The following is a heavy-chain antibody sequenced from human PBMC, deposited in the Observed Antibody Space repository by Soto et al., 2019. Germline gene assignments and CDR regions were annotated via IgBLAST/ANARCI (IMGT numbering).Heavy chain of an antibody. CDR1: GGTFSSYA. CDR2: IIPIFGTA. CDR3: ARNVLVPAAISVYYYYGMDV. D-gene: IGHD2-2*01. Sequence: QVQLVQSGAEVKKPGSSVKVSCKASGGTFSSYAISWVRQAPGQGLEWMGGIIPIFGTANYAQKFQGRVTITADESTSTAYMELSSLRSEDTAVYYCARNVLVPAAISVYYYYGMDVWGQGTTVTVSS. V-gene: IGHV1-69*01. J-gene: IGHJ6*02.